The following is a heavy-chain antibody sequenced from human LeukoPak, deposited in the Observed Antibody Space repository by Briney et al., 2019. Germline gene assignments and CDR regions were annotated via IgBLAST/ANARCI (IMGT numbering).Heavy chain of an antibody. CDR2: VYTSGNT. CDR1: GGSISSGTYY. D-gene: IGHD2-2*01. V-gene: IGHV4-61*02. CDR3: ASTIQHAFDS. Sequence: SETLSLTCTVSGGSISSGTYYWSRIPQPAGKGLEWIGRVYTSGNTNSNPSLKSRVAISVDTPNNQFSLQLSSVTAADTAMYYCASTIQHAFDSWGQGTMVTVSS. J-gene: IGHJ3*02.